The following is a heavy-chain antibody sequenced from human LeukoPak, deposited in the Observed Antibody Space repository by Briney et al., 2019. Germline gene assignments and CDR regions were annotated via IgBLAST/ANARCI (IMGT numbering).Heavy chain of an antibody. Sequence: GGSLRLSCAASGFSFSTYPMSWVRQAPGKGLDWVSAISDSGDNKQYADSVKGRFTISRDNSKNTLYLQMNNLRVEDTAVYYCAGWYDSNGYAWGQGTLVTVSS. J-gene: IGHJ5*02. V-gene: IGHV3-23*01. CDR2: ISDSGDNK. CDR1: GFSFSTYP. CDR3: AGWYDSNGYA. D-gene: IGHD3-22*01.